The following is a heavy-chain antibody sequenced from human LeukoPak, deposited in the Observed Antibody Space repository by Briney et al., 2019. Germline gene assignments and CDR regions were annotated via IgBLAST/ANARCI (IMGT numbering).Heavy chain of an antibody. J-gene: IGHJ4*02. Sequence: SETLSLTCTVSGYSISRGYYWAWMRQPPGKGLEGIGSINHSGSTYYNPSLKSRVTVSVDTSKNQVSLRLSSVTAADTAVYYCARVCSSGRCLDYWGQGTLVTVSS. CDR1: GYSISRGYY. CDR2: INHSGST. CDR3: ARVCSSGRCLDY. V-gene: IGHV4-38-2*02. D-gene: IGHD2-15*01.